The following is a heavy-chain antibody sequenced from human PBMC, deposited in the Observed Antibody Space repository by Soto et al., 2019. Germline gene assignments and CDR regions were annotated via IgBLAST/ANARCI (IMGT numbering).Heavy chain of an antibody. CDR1: GLTLSPFW. V-gene: IGHV3-7*01. Sequence: GGSLRLSCAASGLTLSPFWMSWVRQAPGKGLEWVSNIKQDGSIKQYVDSVKGRFTISRDNAKNSLYLQMNSLEVEDTALYYCASLGAAATLGFDPWGQGTLVTVSS. CDR2: IKQDGSIK. CDR3: ASLGAAATLGFDP. J-gene: IGHJ5*02. D-gene: IGHD2-15*01.